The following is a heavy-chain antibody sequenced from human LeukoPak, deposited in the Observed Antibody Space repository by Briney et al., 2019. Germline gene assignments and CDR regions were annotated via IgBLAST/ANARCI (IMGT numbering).Heavy chain of an antibody. CDR2: IRYDGSNK. V-gene: IGHV3-30*02. D-gene: IGHD6-19*01. CDR3: VREEVGSGWRFDY. CDR1: GFTFSSYG. J-gene: IGHJ4*02. Sequence: PGGSLRLSCAASGFTFSSYGMYWVRQAPGKGLEWVAFIRYDGSNKKYADSVKGRFTISRDNSNNTLYLQMNSLRAEDTAVYYCVREEVGSGWRFDYWGQGTLVTVSS.